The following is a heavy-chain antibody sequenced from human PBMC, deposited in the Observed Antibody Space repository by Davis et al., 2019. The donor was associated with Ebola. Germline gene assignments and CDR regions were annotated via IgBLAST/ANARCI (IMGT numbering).Heavy chain of an antibody. CDR1: DGSISTHY. Sequence: PSETLSLTCSFSDGSISTHYWNWIRQAPGKGLEWVGIIYDSGRTHYNPSLESRVSISADTSKNQFSLKLRSVTAADTAVYYCARGGLVPAALYLWGQGTMVTVSS. D-gene: IGHD2-2*01. CDR2: IYDSGRT. V-gene: IGHV4-59*11. CDR3: ARGGLVPAALYL. J-gene: IGHJ3*01.